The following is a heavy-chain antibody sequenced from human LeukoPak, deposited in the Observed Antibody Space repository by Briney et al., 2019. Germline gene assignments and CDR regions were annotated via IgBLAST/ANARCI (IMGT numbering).Heavy chain of an antibody. CDR2: IYYSGST. D-gene: IGHD3-22*01. CDR3: ARVPYYDSSGYTEGFFDY. J-gene: IGHJ4*02. Sequence: SETLSLTCTVSGGSISSSSYYWGWIRQPPGKGLEWIGSIYYSGSTYYNPSLKSRVTISVDTSKNQFSLKLSSVTAADTAMYYCARVPYYDSSGYTEGFFDYWGQGTLVTVSS. CDR1: GGSISSSSYY. V-gene: IGHV4-39*07.